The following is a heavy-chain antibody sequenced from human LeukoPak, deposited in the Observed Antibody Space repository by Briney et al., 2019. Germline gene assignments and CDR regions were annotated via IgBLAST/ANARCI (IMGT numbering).Heavy chain of an antibody. CDR1: GGSISSYY. Sequence: PSETLSLTCTVSGGSISSYYWSWIRQPPGKGLEWIGYIYYSGSTNYNPSLKSRVTISVDTSKNQFSLKLSSVTAADTAVYYCARDASFDWFDPWGQGTLVTVPS. CDR2: IYYSGST. J-gene: IGHJ5*02. V-gene: IGHV4-59*01. CDR3: ARDASFDWFDP. D-gene: IGHD1-26*01.